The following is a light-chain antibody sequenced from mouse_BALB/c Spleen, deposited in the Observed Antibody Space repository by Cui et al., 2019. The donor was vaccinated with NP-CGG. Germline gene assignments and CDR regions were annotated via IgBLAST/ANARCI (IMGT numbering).Light chain of an antibody. Sequence: QAVVTQESALTTSPGETVTLTCRSSTGAVTTSNYANWVQEKPDHLFTGLIGGTNNRGPSVPARFSGSLDGDKAALTITGAQTEDEAIYFCALWYSNHWVFGGGTKLTVL. J-gene: IGLJ1*01. V-gene: IGLV1*01. CDR1: TGAVTTSNY. CDR2: GTN. CDR3: ALWYSNHWV.